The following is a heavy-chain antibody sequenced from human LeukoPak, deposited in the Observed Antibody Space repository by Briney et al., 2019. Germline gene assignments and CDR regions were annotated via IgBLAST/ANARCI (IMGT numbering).Heavy chain of an antibody. J-gene: IGHJ3*02. CDR2: IYYSGST. D-gene: IGHD5-24*01. V-gene: IGHV4-59*01. Sequence: SETLSLTCTVSGGSISSYYWSWLRQPPGKGLEWIGYIYYSGSTNYNPSLKSRVTISVDTSKNQFSLKLSSVTAADTAVYYCARRNQRWLQLWPGAFDIWGQGTMVTVSS. CDR3: ARRNQRWLQLWPGAFDI. CDR1: GGSISSYY.